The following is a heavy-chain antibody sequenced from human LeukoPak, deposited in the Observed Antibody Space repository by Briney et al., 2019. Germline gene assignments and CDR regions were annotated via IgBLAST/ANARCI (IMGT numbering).Heavy chain of an antibody. CDR2: IKQDGSQT. CDR1: GFTFSNYW. V-gene: IGHV3-7*01. J-gene: IGHJ5*02. Sequence: GGSLRLSCATSGFTFSNYWMSWVRQAPGKGLEWVATIKQDGSQTYYVDSVKGRFTISRDNAKNSLYLQMSNLRGEDTAVYYCARPPLGYCTGGSCSFDPWGQGTLVTVSS. D-gene: IGHD2-15*01. CDR3: ARPPLGYCTGGSCSFDP.